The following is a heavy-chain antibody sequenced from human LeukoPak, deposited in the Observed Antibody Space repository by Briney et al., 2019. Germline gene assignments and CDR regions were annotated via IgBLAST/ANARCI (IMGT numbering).Heavy chain of an antibody. J-gene: IGHJ4*02. D-gene: IGHD3-22*01. Sequence: GGSLRLYCAASGFTFSSYAMSWVRQAPGKGLEWVSAISGSGGSTYYADSVKGRFTISRDNSKNTLYLQVNSLRAEDTAVYYCAKEKALVVITYFDYWGQGTLVTVSS. CDR3: AKEKALVVITYFDY. V-gene: IGHV3-23*01. CDR2: ISGSGGST. CDR1: GFTFSSYA.